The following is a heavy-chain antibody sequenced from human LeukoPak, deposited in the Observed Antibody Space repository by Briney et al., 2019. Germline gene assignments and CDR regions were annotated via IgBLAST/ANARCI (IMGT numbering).Heavy chain of an antibody. Sequence: SETLSLTCTVSGGSISSYYWSWIRQPPGKGLEWIGYIYYSGSTNYNPSLKSRVTISVDTSKNQFSLKLSSVTAADTAVYYCARGRMPDYYDSSGYQRRFDYWGQGTPVTVSS. D-gene: IGHD3-22*01. CDR2: IYYSGST. CDR3: ARGRMPDYYDSSGYQRRFDY. J-gene: IGHJ4*02. V-gene: IGHV4-59*01. CDR1: GGSISSYY.